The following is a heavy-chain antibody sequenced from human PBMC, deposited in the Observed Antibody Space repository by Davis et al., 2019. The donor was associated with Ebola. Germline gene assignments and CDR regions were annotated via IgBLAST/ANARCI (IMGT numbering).Heavy chain of an antibody. D-gene: IGHD2-8*01. V-gene: IGHV4-59*08. CDR2: IFHIEAP. CDR3: VRKWTPYGLDV. Sequence: MPSETLSPTCNVSAGSTKSFIWGWVRQPPGHRPQWRGEIFHIEAPTYNPSLKGRLTMPIDTSKAQFSLTLRSVTASDTAVYFCVRKWTPYGLDVWGQGTRVIVSS. CDR1: AGSTKSFI. J-gene: IGHJ6*02.